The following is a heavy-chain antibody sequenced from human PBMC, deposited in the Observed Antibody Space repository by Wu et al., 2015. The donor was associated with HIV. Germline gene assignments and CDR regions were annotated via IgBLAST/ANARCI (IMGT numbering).Heavy chain of an antibody. CDR1: GYTFTGYY. CDR2: INPNSGGT. J-gene: IGHJ4*02. D-gene: IGHD3-22*01. CDR3: ARRHYDSSGYSYLFDY. V-gene: IGHV1-2*02. Sequence: QVQLVQSGAEVRKPGASVKVSCKASGYTFTGYYMHWVRQAPGQGLEWMGWINPNSGGTNYAQKFQGRVTTTRDTSISTAYMELSRLRSDDTAVYYCARRHYDSSGYSYLFDYWGQGTLVTVSS.